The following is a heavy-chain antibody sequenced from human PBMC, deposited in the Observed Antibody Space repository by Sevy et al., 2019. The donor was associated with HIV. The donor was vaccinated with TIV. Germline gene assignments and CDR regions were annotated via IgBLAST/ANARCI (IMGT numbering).Heavy chain of an antibody. CDR1: GFTFSNYG. Sequence: GGSLRLSCVASGFTFSNYGTHWVRQAPGKGLEWVAITSYNEGGENYADSVKGRFTISRDNSKNTVYLQMYRLTTEDTGVYYCAKDLRKYRQLGALDYWGQGTLVTVSS. V-gene: IGHV3-30*18. CDR3: AKDLRKYRQLGALDY. CDR2: TSYNEGGE. D-gene: IGHD6-6*01. J-gene: IGHJ4*02.